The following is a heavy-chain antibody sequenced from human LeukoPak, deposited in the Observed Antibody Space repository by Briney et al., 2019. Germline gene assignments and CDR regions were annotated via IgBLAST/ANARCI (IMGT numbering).Heavy chain of an antibody. CDR1: GGSISRYY. Sequence: SETLSLTCPVSGGSISRYYWSWIRPPAGKGLEWIGRIYTSGSTNYNPSLKSRVTMSVDTSKNQFSLKLSSVTAADTAVYYCATHARVAAAGTPIVFDYWGQGTLVTVSS. D-gene: IGHD6-13*01. V-gene: IGHV4-4*07. CDR2: IYTSGST. J-gene: IGHJ4*02. CDR3: ATHARVAAAGTPIVFDY.